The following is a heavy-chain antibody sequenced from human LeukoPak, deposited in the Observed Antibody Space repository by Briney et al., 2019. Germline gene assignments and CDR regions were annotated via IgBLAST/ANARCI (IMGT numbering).Heavy chain of an antibody. D-gene: IGHD2-21*02. Sequence: GGSLRLSCVASGFTLRSYVMNWVRQTRRKGLEWVTSISGSGDSTFYADSVKCRLSISRDNSKNTLYLQVNGLRTEDTAVYYCAKDRLLNCRGDCYIFDYWGQGTVVTVSS. CDR3: AKDRLLNCRGDCYIFDY. CDR2: ISGSGDST. J-gene: IGHJ4*02. CDR1: GFTLRSYV. V-gene: IGHV3-23*01.